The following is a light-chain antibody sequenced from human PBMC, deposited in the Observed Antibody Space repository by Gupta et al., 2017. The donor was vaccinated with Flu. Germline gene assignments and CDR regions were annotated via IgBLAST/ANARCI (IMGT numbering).Light chain of an antibody. J-gene: IGKJ4*01. CDR1: QNIINY. V-gene: IGKV1-39*01. Sequence: DIQMTQSPSSLSASVGDRVTITCRASQNIINYLNWYQQKPGKAPKLLIYTTSTLQSGVPSRFSGSGSGTDFALTISNLQPEDFATYYCQQSYHNPSLTFGGGSKVEIK. CDR3: QQSYHNPSLT. CDR2: TTS.